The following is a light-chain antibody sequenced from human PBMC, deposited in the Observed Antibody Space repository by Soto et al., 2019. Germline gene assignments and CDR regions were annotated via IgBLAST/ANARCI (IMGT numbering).Light chain of an antibody. J-gene: IGKJ4*01. Sequence: EIVLTQSPATLSLSPGESATLSCRASETISRYLAWYQQKPGQAPRLLIHDASNRATGIPARFSGGGSGTDFTLTISSLEPEDSAVYYCQQRSSWPTFGGGTKVEMK. V-gene: IGKV3-11*01. CDR2: DAS. CDR3: QQRSSWPT. CDR1: ETISRY.